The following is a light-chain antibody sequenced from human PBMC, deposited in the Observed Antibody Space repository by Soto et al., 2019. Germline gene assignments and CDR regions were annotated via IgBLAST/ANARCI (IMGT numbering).Light chain of an antibody. J-gene: IGLJ2*01. V-gene: IGLV4-69*01. Sequence: QLVLTQSPSASASLGASVKLTCTLSSGHSSYAIAWHQQRPEKGPRYLMKLNSDGSHSKGDGNPDRFSGSSSGAERYLTISSLQSEDEADYYCQTWGTGIQVFGGGTKLTVL. CDR2: LNSDGSH. CDR1: SGHSSYA. CDR3: QTWGTGIQV.